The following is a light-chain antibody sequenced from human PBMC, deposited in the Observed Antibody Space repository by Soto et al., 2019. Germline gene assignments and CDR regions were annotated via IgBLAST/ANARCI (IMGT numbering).Light chain of an antibody. Sequence: EIVMTQSPATLSVSPGERATLSCRASQSVSGYLAWYQKKPGQAPRLLIHDASNRVTGIPARFSGSVSGTDFTLTISSLEPEEGAVDDGQQRSDWPRTFGQATRLEI. CDR1: QSVSGY. J-gene: IGKJ5*01. CDR2: DAS. CDR3: QQRSDWPRT. V-gene: IGKV3-11*01.